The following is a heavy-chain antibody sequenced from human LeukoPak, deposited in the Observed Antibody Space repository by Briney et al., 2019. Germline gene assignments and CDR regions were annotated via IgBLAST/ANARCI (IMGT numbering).Heavy chain of an antibody. D-gene: IGHD3-9*01. Sequence: ASVKVSCKASGYTFTGYYMHWVRQAPGQGLEWMGWINPNSGGTNYAQKFQGRVTMTRDTSISTAYMELSRLRSDDTAVYYCARDRYYDILTGIYYYYYMDVWGKGTTVTISS. J-gene: IGHJ6*03. CDR3: ARDRYYDILTGIYYYYYMDV. CDR1: GYTFTGYY. V-gene: IGHV1-2*02. CDR2: INPNSGGT.